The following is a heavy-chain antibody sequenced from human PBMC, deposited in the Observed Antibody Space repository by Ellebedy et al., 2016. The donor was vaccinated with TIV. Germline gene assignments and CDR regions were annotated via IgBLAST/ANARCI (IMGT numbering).Heavy chain of an antibody. D-gene: IGHD6-13*01. Sequence: ASVKVSCKASGYTFTSYYMHWVRQAPGQGLEWMGIINPSGGSTSYAQKFQGRVTMTRDTSTSTVYMELSSLRSEDTAVYYCALTNRAAAGGDYFDYWGQGTLVTVSS. V-gene: IGHV1-46*01. CDR2: INPSGGST. CDR3: ALTNRAAAGGDYFDY. CDR1: GYTFTSYY. J-gene: IGHJ4*02.